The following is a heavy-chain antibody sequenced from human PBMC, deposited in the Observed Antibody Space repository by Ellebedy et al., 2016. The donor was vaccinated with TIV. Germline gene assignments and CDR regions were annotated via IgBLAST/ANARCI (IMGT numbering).Heavy chain of an antibody. Sequence: GGSLRLSXPASRFTFSHAWMSWVRHAPGKGLEWVGRIKSKTDGGTTDYAAPVKGRFTISRDDSKNTLYLQMNSLKTEDTAVYYCTTGTPLGYWGQGTLVTVSS. CDR1: RFTFSHAW. D-gene: IGHD3-16*01. J-gene: IGHJ4*02. V-gene: IGHV3-15*01. CDR3: TTGTPLGY. CDR2: IKSKTDGGTT.